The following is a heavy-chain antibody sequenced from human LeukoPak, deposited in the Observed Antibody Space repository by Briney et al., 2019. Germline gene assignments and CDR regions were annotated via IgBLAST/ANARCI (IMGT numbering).Heavy chain of an antibody. J-gene: IGHJ4*02. CDR1: GFIFSSYA. CDR3: AKVVRTSGWKKVDY. D-gene: IGHD6-19*01. V-gene: IGHV3-23*01. CDR2: ISGSGGST. Sequence: GGSLRLSCAASGFIFSSYAMTWVRQAPGMGLEWVSSISGSGGSTYYADSVGGRFTISRDNSKNTLFLQMNSLGAEDTAVYYCAKVVRTSGWKKVDYWGQGTLVTVSS.